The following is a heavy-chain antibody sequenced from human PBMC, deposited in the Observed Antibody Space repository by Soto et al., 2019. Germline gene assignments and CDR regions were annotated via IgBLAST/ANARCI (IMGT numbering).Heavy chain of an antibody. CDR2: MNPNSGNT. J-gene: IGHJ6*03. V-gene: IGHV1-8*01. CDR1: GYTFTSYD. CDR3: ASGRGGITIFGVVTRDYYYYMDV. Sequence: QVQLVQSGAEVKKPGASVKVSCKASGYTFTSYDINWVRQATGQGLEWMGWMNPNSGNTGYAQKFQGRVTMTRNTSISTAYMELSSLRSEDTAVYYCASGRGGITIFGVVTRDYYYYMDVWGKGTTVTVSS. D-gene: IGHD3-3*01.